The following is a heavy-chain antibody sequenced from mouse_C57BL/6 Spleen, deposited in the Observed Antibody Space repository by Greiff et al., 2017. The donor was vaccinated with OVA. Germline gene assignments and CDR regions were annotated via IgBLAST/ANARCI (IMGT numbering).Heavy chain of an antibody. CDR3: VSHIYYDYDGFAY. V-gene: IGHV10-1*01. CDR1: GFSFNTYA. Sequence: EVKLVESGGGLVQPKGSLKLSCAASGFSFNTYAMNWVRQAPGKGLEWVARIRSKSNNYATYYADSVKDRFTISRDDSESMLYLQMNNLKTEDTAMYYCVSHIYYDYDGFAYWGQGTLVTVSA. CDR2: IRSKSNNYAT. J-gene: IGHJ3*01. D-gene: IGHD2-4*01.